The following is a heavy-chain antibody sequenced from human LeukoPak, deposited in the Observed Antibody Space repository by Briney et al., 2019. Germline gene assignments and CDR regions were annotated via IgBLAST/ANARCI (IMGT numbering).Heavy chain of an antibody. Sequence: SETLSLTCAVYGGSFSGYYCSWIRQPPGKGLEWIGEINHSGSTNYNPSLKSRVTISVDTSKNQFSLKLSSVTAADTAVYYCARGGRGYYETLDYWGQGTLVTVSS. CDR2: INHSGST. J-gene: IGHJ4*02. V-gene: IGHV4-34*01. CDR3: ARGGRGYYETLDY. CDR1: GGSFSGYY. D-gene: IGHD3-22*01.